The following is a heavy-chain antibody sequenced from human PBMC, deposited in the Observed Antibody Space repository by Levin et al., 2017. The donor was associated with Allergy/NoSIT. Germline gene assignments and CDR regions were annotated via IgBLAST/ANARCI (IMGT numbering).Heavy chain of an antibody. CDR1: GGSISSGSYY. Sequence: SETLSLTCTVSGGSISSGSYYWSWIRQPAGKGLEWIGRIYPSGSTNYNPSLKSRVTISVATSKNQFSLKLSSVTAADTAVYYCARDYSGSGSQGFDPWGQGTLVTVSS. CDR2: IYPSGST. J-gene: IGHJ5*02. CDR3: ARDYSGSGSQGFDP. V-gene: IGHV4-61*02. D-gene: IGHD3-10*01.